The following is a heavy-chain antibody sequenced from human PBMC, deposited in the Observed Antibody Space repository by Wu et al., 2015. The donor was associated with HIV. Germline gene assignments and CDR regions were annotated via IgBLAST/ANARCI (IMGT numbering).Heavy chain of an antibody. CDR1: GYSFIAYF. D-gene: IGHD2-2*01. V-gene: IGHV1-2*02. Sequence: QVQLVQSGAEVKRPGASMRVSCKTSGYSFIAYFLHWVRQVPGQGLEFVGRLNPRTGATDFAQKFQGRVAVTTDTSIDTAYMELYGLRPEDTAVYYCARVGCSTTSCWYYFDYWGQGTLVTVSS. J-gene: IGHJ4*02. CDR2: LNPRTGAT. CDR3: ARVGCSTTSCWYYFDY.